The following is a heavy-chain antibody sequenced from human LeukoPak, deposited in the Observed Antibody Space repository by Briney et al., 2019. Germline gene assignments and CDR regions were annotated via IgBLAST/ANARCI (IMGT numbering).Heavy chain of an antibody. CDR1: GYMFISYN. CDR2: VSGSGVNT. CDR3: ARDRHYATDY. Sequence: GASVKVSCKASGYMFISYNMQWVRQAPGQGLEWMGMVSGSGVNTKYAQKFRDRVTMTSDTSTSTVYMELSSLTSDDTAVYYCARDRHYATDYWGQGTLVTV. D-gene: IGHD2-2*01. V-gene: IGHV1-46*03. J-gene: IGHJ4*02.